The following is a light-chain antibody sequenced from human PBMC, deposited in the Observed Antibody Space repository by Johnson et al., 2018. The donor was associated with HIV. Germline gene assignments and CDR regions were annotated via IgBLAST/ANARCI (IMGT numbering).Light chain of an antibody. CDR2: ENN. Sequence: SVLTQPPSVSAAPGQKVTISCSGSSSNIGNNYVSWFQHLPGTAPKLLIYENNKRPSGIPDRFSGSKSGTSATLGITGLQTGDEAVYYCGTWDSSLRAPYVFGTGAKVTVL. CDR1: SSNIGNNY. V-gene: IGLV1-51*02. J-gene: IGLJ1*01. CDR3: GTWDSSLRAPYV.